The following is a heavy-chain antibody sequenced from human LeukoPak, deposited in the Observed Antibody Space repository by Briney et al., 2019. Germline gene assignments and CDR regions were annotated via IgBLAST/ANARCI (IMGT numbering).Heavy chain of an antibody. Sequence: GGSLRLSCAASGFTFSSYAMHWVRQAPGKGLEWVAVISYDGSNKCYADSVKGRFTISRDNSKNTLYLQMNSLRAEDTAVYYCAKGRREQQTYYYYYMDVWGKGTTVTVSS. CDR3: AKGRREQQTYYYYYMDV. D-gene: IGHD6-13*01. J-gene: IGHJ6*03. V-gene: IGHV3-30*01. CDR2: ISYDGSNK. CDR1: GFTFSSYA.